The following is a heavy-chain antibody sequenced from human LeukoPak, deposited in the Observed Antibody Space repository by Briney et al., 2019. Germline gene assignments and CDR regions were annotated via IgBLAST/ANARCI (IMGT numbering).Heavy chain of an antibody. J-gene: IGHJ1*01. CDR2: IYYSGST. D-gene: IGHD3-22*01. V-gene: IGHV4-39*07. CDR3: ARGDSSGYYYGYFQH. CDR1: GGSISSSSYY. Sequence: SETLSLTCTVSGGSISSSSYYWGWIRQPPGKGLEWIGSIYYSGSTYYNPSLKSRVTISVDTSKNQFSLKLSSVTAADTAVYYCARGDSSGYYYGYFQHWGQGTLVTVSS.